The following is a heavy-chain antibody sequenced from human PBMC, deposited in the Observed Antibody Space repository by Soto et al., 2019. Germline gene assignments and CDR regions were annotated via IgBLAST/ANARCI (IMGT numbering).Heavy chain of an antibody. CDR2: INAGNGNT. J-gene: IGHJ6*02. CDR1: GYTFTSYA. Sequence: AAVKVSCKASGYTFTSYAMRWVRQAPGQRLEWMGWINAGNGNTKYSQKFQGRVTITRDTSASTAYMELSSLRSEDTAVYYCARDYWDIVVVPAVFGMDVWGQGTTVTVSS. CDR3: ARDYWDIVVVPAVFGMDV. V-gene: IGHV1-3*01. D-gene: IGHD2-2*01.